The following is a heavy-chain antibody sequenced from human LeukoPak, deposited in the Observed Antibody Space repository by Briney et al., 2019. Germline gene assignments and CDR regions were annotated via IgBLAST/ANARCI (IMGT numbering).Heavy chain of an antibody. J-gene: IGHJ3*02. CDR1: GFTFSSYS. D-gene: IGHD6-19*01. Sequence: PGGSLRLSCAASGFTFSSYSMNWVRQAPGKGLEWVSYISSSSSTIYYADSVKGRFTISRDNAKNSLYLQMNSLRAEDTAVYYCARDRYSSGWYKGDAFDIWGQGTMVTVSS. CDR3: ARDRYSSGWYKGDAFDI. CDR2: ISSSSSTI. V-gene: IGHV3-48*04.